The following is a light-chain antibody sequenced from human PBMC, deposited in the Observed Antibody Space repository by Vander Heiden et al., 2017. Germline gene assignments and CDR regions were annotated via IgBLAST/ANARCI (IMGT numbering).Light chain of an antibody. CDR2: RNN. CDR3: ATWDDSLSGVV. J-gene: IGLJ2*01. CDR1: SSNIGSNY. V-gene: IGLV1-47*01. Sequence: QSVLTQPPSASGTPGQRVTISCSGSSSNIGSNYIYWYHQLPGTAPKILIYRNNQRPSGVPDRFSGSKSGISASLAISGLRSEDEADYYCATWDDSLSGVVFGGGTKLTVL.